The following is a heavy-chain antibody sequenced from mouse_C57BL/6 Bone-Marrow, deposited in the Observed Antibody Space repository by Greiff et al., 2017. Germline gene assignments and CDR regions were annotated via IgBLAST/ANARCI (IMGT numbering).Heavy chain of an antibody. J-gene: IGHJ4*01. CDR2: MYPGGGYT. Sequence: QVQLQQSGAELVRPGTSAKMSCKASGYTFTNYWIGWAKQRPGHGLEWIGDMYPGGGYTNYNEKSTGKATLTADKSSSTAYRQFSNLTPEDAAIYSCAISLYDDVSDAIDYWGQGTSVTVSS. CDR1: GYTFTNYW. D-gene: IGHD2-4*01. CDR3: AISLYDDVSDAIDY. V-gene: IGHV1-63*01.